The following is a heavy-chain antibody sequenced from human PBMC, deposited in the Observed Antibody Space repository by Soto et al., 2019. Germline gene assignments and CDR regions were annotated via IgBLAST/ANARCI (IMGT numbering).Heavy chain of an antibody. J-gene: IGHJ4*02. D-gene: IGHD2-2*01. V-gene: IGHV1-58*01. CDR3: AADNFCSSTSCYRDY. CDR2: IVVGSGNT. Sequence: SVKVSCKASGFTFTSSAVQWVRQARGQRLEWIGWIVVGSGNTNYAQKFQERVTITRDMSTSTAYMELSSLRSEDTAVYYCAADNFCSSTSCYRDYWGQGTLVTVSS. CDR1: GFTFTSSA.